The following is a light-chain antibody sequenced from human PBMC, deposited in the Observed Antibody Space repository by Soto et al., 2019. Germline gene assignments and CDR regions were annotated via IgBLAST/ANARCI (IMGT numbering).Light chain of an antibody. CDR1: QSVSARY. V-gene: IGKV3-20*01. CDR3: QQYAVSPPT. CDR2: VAS. Sequence: EIVLTQSPGTLSLSPGERATLSCRASQSVSARYVAWYQRKPGQAPRLLIYVASNRATDIPVRFSASGSGTDFTLTITRLEPEDFAVYICQQYAVSPPTFGLGAKVEFK. J-gene: IGKJ1*01.